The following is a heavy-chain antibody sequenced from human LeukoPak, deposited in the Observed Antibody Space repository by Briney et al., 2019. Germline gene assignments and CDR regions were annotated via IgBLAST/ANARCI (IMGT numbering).Heavy chain of an antibody. CDR3: AKQLCSTSCYVNFDY. V-gene: IGHV3-21*01. D-gene: IGHD2-2*01. J-gene: IGHJ4*02. CDR1: GFTFSSYS. CDR2: ISSSSSYI. Sequence: GGSLRLSCAASGFTFSSYSMNWVRQAPGKGLEWVSSISSSSSYIYYADSVKGRLTISRDNAKNSLYLQMNSLRAEDTAVYYCAKQLCSTSCYVNFDYWGQGTLVTVSS.